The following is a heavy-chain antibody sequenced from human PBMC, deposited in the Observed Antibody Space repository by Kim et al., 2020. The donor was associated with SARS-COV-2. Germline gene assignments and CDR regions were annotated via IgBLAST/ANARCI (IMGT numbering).Heavy chain of an antibody. D-gene: IGHD3-10*01. CDR2: INSDGSST. Sequence: GGSLRLSCAASGFTFSSYWMHWVRQAPGKGLVWVSRINSDGSSTSYADSVKGRFTISRDNAKNTLYLQMNSLRAEDTAVYYCARGGPPPYGSGSYYEDYYYYGMDVWGQGTTVTVSS. CDR3: ARGGPPPYGSGSYYEDYYYYGMDV. CDR1: GFTFSSYW. J-gene: IGHJ6*02. V-gene: IGHV3-74*01.